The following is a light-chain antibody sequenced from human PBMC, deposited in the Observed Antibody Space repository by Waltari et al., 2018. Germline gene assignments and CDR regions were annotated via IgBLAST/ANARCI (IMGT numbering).Light chain of an antibody. J-gene: IGLJ3*02. CDR1: TFPNQY. CDR3: QSTDSNGSSWV. V-gene: IGLV3-25*03. CDR2: KNN. Sequence: SSELTQPSSVSVSPGQTARIPCSAATFPNQYAYWYQQRPGQAPILIIYKNNERPPGIPERFSGSSSGTTVALTISGAQAEDEADYYCQSTDSNGSSWVFGGGTKLTVL.